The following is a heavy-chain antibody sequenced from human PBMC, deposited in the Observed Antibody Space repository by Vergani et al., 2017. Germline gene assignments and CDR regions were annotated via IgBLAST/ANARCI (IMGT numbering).Heavy chain of an antibody. V-gene: IGHV2-5*01. CDR3: ARGAGYSSSWYYFDY. D-gene: IGHD6-13*01. CDR1: GFSLSTSGVG. Sequence: QITLKESGPTLVKPTQTLTLTCTFSGFSLSTSGVGVGWIRQPPGKALEWLALIYWNDDKRYSPSLKSRLTITKDTSKNQVVLTMTNMDPVDTATYYCARGAGYSSSWYYFDYWGQGTLVTVSS. CDR2: IYWNDDK. J-gene: IGHJ4*02.